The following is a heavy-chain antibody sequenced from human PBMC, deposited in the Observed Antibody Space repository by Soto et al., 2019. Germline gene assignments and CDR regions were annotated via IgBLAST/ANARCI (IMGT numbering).Heavy chain of an antibody. Sequence: QVQLVESGGGVVRPGRSLRLSCAASGFTFSNYGMHWVRKAPGKGLEWVAAIWYDGSNKYYADSVKGRFTISRDISKNTLYLQMNSLRAEDTAVYYCARERIAAAGTAYFDYWGQGTLVTVSS. J-gene: IGHJ4*02. CDR2: IWYDGSNK. D-gene: IGHD6-13*01. CDR3: ARERIAAAGTAYFDY. CDR1: GFTFSNYG. V-gene: IGHV3-33*01.